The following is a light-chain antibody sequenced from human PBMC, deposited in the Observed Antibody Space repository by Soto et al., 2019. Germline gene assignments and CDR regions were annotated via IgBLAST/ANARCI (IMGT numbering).Light chain of an antibody. V-gene: IGLV3-21*02. CDR2: DNG. CDR3: SSYAGSNNLV. Sequence: SYELTQPPSVSVAPGQTATISCGGDDIGRKSVHWYQQRPGQAPVLAVYDNGDRPSGIPERFSGSKSGNTASLTVSGLQAEDEADYYCSSYAGSNNLVFGGGTKVTVL. J-gene: IGLJ2*01. CDR1: DIGRKS.